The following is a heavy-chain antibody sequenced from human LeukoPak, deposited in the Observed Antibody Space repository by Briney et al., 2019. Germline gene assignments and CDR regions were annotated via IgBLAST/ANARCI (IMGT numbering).Heavy chain of an antibody. D-gene: IGHD1-26*01. CDR1: GIAVIGNY. CDR3: AVAQSWDELFDS. CDR2: ISINTDT. J-gene: IGHJ4*02. V-gene: IGHV3-53*01. Sequence: PGGSLTLSCAASGIAVIGNYMSWVRQPPGKGLEWVSFISINTDTFYADSVRGRFTISRDSSKSTLFLQMNSLRDEDSAVYYCAVAQSWDELFDSWGQGTLVTVSS.